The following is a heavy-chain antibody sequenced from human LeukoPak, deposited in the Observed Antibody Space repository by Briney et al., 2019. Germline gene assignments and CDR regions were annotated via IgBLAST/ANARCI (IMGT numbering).Heavy chain of an antibody. V-gene: IGHV4-4*09. CDR3: ARDQAGATTVWFDP. J-gene: IGHJ5*02. Sequence: PSETLSLTCTVSGGSISSYYWSWIRQPPGKGLEWIAYIYTSGSTNYNPSLKSPITISVDTSKNQFSLKLSSVTAADTAVYYCARDQAGATTVWFDPWGQGTLVTVSS. CDR2: IYTSGST. CDR1: GGSISSYY. D-gene: IGHD1-26*01.